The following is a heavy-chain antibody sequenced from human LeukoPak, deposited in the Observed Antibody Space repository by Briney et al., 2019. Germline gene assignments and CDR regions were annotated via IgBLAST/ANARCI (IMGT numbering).Heavy chain of an antibody. CDR2: IYSGGST. CDR1: GFTFSSYA. Sequence: GGSLRLSCAASGFTFSSYAMHWVRQAPGKGLEWVSVIYSGGSTYYADSVKGRFTISRDNSKNTLYLQMNSLRAEDTAVYYCARDGRSYGYYYFDYWGQGTLVTVSS. CDR3: ARDGRSYGYYYFDY. J-gene: IGHJ4*02. D-gene: IGHD5-18*01. V-gene: IGHV3-53*01.